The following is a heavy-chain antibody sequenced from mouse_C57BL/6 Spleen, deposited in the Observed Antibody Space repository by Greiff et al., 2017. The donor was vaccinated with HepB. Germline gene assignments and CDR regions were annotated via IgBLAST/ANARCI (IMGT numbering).Heavy chain of an antibody. CDR1: GYTFTSYW. V-gene: IGHV1-50*01. J-gene: IGHJ1*03. Sequence: QVQLQQPGAELVKPGASVKLSCKASGYTFTSYWMQWVKQRPGQGLEWMGEIDPSDSYTNYNQKFKGKATLTVDTSSSTAYMQLSSLTSEDSAVYYCARSRISTIVARYFDVWGTGTTVTVSS. D-gene: IGHD1-1*01. CDR2: IDPSDSYT. CDR3: ARSRISTIVARYFDV.